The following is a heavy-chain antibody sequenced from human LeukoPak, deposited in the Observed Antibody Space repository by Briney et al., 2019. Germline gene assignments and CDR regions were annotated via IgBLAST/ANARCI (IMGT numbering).Heavy chain of an antibody. CDR1: GGSFSSYY. Sequence: SETLSLTCTVSGGSFSSYYWSWIRQPPGKELEWIGYIYYSGSTDYNPSLKSRVTISVDTSKNQFSLNLSSVTAADTAVYYCARRWGTVVRGVIDYWGQGTLVTVSS. D-gene: IGHD3-10*01. CDR3: ARRWGTVVRGVIDY. CDR2: IYYSGST. V-gene: IGHV4-59*01. J-gene: IGHJ4*02.